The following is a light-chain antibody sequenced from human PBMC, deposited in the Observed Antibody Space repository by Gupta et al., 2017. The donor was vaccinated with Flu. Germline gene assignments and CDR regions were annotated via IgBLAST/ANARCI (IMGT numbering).Light chain of an antibody. CDR2: GAS. V-gene: IGKV3-20*01. Sequence: EIVLTQSPGTLSLSPGERATLSCRASQSVSSSYLAWYQQKPGQAPRLLIYGASSRATGIPDRFSGSGSGTDFTLTISRLEPEDFAVYYCQQYGSLPSTTFGGGTKVEIK. CDR1: QSVSSSY. CDR3: QQYGSLPSTT. J-gene: IGKJ4*01.